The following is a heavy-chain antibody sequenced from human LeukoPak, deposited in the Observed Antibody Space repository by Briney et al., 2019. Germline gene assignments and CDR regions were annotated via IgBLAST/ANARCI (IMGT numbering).Heavy chain of an antibody. Sequence: PSETLSLTCAVYGGSFSGYYWSWIRQPPGKGLEWIGEINHSGSTNYNPSLKSRVTISVDTSKNQFSLKLSSVTAADTAVYYCARERYFDYWGQGTLVPVSS. V-gene: IGHV4-34*01. J-gene: IGHJ4*02. CDR2: INHSGST. D-gene: IGHD1-1*01. CDR1: GGSFSGYY. CDR3: ARERYFDY.